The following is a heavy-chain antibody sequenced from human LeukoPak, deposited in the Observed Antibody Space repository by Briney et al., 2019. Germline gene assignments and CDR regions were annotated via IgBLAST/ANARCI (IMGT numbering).Heavy chain of an antibody. CDR2: INNDGSST. CDR3: ARVRAGRYYGTAEGFDY. J-gene: IGHJ4*02. CDR1: GFTLSSYR. Sequence: PGGSLGLFCGASGFTLSSYRVHLGRQGPGEGLVWVSRINNDGSSTTYADSVKGRFTVSRDNAKKTLYLQMNSLRAEDTAVYYCARVRAGRYYGTAEGFDYWGQGTLVTVSS. D-gene: IGHD1-26*01. V-gene: IGHV3-74*01.